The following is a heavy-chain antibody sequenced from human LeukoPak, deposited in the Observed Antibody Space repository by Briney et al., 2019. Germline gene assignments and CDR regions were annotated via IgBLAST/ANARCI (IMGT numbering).Heavy chain of an antibody. V-gene: IGHV3-23*01. D-gene: IGHD1-14*01. J-gene: IGHJ6*02. CDR3: AKAFRLTAKYGMDV. CDR2: ISDSAGST. CDR1: GFTFSSYS. Sequence: PGGSLRLSCAASGFTFSSYSMNWVRQAPGKGLEWVSAISDSAGSTFYADSVKGRFAISRDNSKNTLFLQMNSLRAEDTAIYYCAKAFRLTAKYGMDVWGQGTTVTVSS.